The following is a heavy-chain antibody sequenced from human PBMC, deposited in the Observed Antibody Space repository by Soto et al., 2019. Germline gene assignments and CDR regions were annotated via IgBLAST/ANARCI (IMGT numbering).Heavy chain of an antibody. D-gene: IGHD6-19*01. Sequence: QVHLVESRGGVVQPGRSLRLSCAASGFTFSTTGMHWVRQAPGKGLEWVAMISHDGSAKYYTDSVKDRFTISRDTSENTLYLQMNSLRPEDTAMYHCAKDLYGAGWYNYFDPWGQGTLVTVSS. J-gene: IGHJ5*02. CDR1: GFTFSTTG. CDR2: ISHDGSAK. CDR3: AKDLYGAGWYNYFDP. V-gene: IGHV3-30*18.